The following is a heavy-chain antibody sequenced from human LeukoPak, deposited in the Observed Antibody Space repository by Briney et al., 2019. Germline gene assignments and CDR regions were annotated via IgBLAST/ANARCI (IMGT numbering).Heavy chain of an antibody. Sequence: SETLSLTCTVSGGSTSSYYWSWIRQPPGKGLEWIGYIYYSGSTNYNPSLKSRVTISVDTSKNQFSLKLSSVTAADTAVYYCARGRLNKYCSSTSCYGVLIDYFDYWGQGTLVTVSS. J-gene: IGHJ4*02. D-gene: IGHD2-2*01. CDR2: IYYSGST. V-gene: IGHV4-59*01. CDR3: ARGRLNKYCSSTSCYGVLIDYFDY. CDR1: GGSTSSYY.